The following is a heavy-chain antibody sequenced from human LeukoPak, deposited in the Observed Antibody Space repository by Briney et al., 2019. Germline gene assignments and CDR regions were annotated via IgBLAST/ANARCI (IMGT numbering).Heavy chain of an antibody. Sequence: PSETLSLTCTVSGGSISSYYWSWIRQPPGKGLEWIGYIYYSGSTNYNPSLKSRVTISVDTSKNQFSLKLSSVTAADTAVYYCARGLTFYYYGSGSYFGHWGQGTLVTVSS. J-gene: IGHJ4*02. CDR1: GGSISSYY. D-gene: IGHD3-10*01. CDR2: IYYSGST. V-gene: IGHV4-59*12. CDR3: ARGLTFYYYGSGSYFGH.